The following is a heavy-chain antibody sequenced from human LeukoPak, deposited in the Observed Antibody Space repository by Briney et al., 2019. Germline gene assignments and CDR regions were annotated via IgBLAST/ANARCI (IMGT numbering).Heavy chain of an antibody. CDR3: ARDLGGYCSSTSCYPFDY. Sequence: ASVKVSCKASGYXFTSYGISWVRQAPGQGLEWMGWISAYNGNTNYAQKLQGRVTMTTDTSTSTAYMELRSLRSDDTAVYYCARDLGGYCSSTSCYPFDYWGQGTLVTVSS. D-gene: IGHD2-2*01. CDR1: GYXFTSYG. V-gene: IGHV1-18*01. CDR2: ISAYNGNT. J-gene: IGHJ4*02.